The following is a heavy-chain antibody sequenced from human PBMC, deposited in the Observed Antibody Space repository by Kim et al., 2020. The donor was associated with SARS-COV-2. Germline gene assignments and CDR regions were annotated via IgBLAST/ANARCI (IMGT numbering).Heavy chain of an antibody. J-gene: IGHJ3*02. Sequence: GGSLRLSCAASGFTFSSYSMNWVRQAPGKGLEWVSSISSSSSYIYYADSVKGRFTISRDNAKNSLYLQMNSLRAEDTAVYYCARDLRLGELSLYDAAAFDIWGQGTMVTVSS. CDR2: ISSSSSYI. V-gene: IGHV3-21*01. CDR3: ARDLRLGELSLYDAAAFDI. D-gene: IGHD3-16*02. CDR1: GFTFSSYS.